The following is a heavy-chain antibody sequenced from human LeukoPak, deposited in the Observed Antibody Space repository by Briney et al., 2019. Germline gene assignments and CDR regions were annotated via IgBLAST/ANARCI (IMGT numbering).Heavy chain of an antibody. D-gene: IGHD1-26*01. Sequence: GGSLRLSCAASGFTFSTYSMNWVRQAPGKGLEWVSSISSSSTYKYYADSVKGRFTVSRDNAKNSLYLQMNSLRADDTAVYYCVRDGAFQDGFDIWGQGTMVTVSS. J-gene: IGHJ3*02. CDR1: GFTFSTYS. CDR3: VRDGAFQDGFDI. CDR2: ISSSSTYK. V-gene: IGHV3-21*01.